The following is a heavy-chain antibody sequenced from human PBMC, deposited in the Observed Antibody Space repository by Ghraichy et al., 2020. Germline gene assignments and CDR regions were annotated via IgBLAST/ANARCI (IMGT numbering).Heavy chain of an antibody. D-gene: IGHD6-6*01. CDR3: ARDRAAPADAFDI. CDR2: IIPIFGTA. V-gene: IGHV1-69*01. Sequence: VKVSCKASGGTFSSYAISWVRQAPGQGLEWMGGIIPIFGTANYAQKFQGRVTITADESTSTAYMELSSLRSEDTAVYYCARDRAAPADAFDIWGQGTMVTVSS. J-gene: IGHJ3*02. CDR1: GGTFSSYA.